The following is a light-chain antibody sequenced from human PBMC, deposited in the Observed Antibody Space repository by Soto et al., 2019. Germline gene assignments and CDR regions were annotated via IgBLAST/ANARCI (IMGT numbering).Light chain of an antibody. CDR1: ISNIGGNS. J-gene: IGLJ1*01. CDR3: GSWDSSLRAYV. CDR2: DDN. Sequence: QFMLTQPPSVSAAPGQKVTISCSGSISNIGGNSVSWYQQLPGTAPKLLIYDDNKRPSGIPDRFSGSKSGTSATLGITGFQTGDEADYYCGSWDSSLRAYVFGTGTKVTVL. V-gene: IGLV1-51*01.